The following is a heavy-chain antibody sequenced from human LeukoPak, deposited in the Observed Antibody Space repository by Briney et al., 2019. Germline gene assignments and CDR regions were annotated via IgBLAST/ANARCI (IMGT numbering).Heavy chain of an antibody. CDR3: ARHPQWLVVHDY. J-gene: IGHJ4*02. D-gene: IGHD6-19*01. V-gene: IGHV4-39*01. CDR1: GGSISSSSYY. CDR2: IYYSGST. Sequence: SETLSLTCTVSGGSISSSSYYWGWIRQPPGKGLEWIGSIYYSGSTYYNPSLKSRVTISVDTSKNQFSLKLSSVTAADTAVYYCARHPQWLVVHDYWSQGTLVTVSS.